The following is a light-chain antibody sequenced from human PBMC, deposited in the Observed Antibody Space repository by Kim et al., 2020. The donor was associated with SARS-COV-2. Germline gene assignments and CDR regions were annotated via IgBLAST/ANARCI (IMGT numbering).Light chain of an antibody. CDR3: QQYNNWPLT. Sequence: EIVMTQSPATLSVSPGERATLSCRASQSVSSNLAWYQQKPGQAPSLLIYGASTRATGIPARFSGSGSGTEFTLTISSLQSEDFAVYYCQQYNNWPLTFGGGTKLEIK. CDR2: GAS. J-gene: IGKJ4*01. CDR1: QSVSSN. V-gene: IGKV3-15*01.